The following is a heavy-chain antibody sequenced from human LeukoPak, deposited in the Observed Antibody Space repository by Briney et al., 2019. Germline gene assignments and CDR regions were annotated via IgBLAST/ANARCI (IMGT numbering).Heavy chain of an antibody. Sequence: GGSLRLSCAASGVTVSGSYVGWVRQAPGKGLEWVSVIYTSGDTYYADSVKGRFTISRDSSKNTLYLQMNTLRTEDTAVYYCVRVRYSGSWFPVPNFDCWGQGTLVTVSS. D-gene: IGHD1-26*01. V-gene: IGHV3-66*01. CDR3: VRVRYSGSWFPVPNFDC. CDR2: IYTSGDT. J-gene: IGHJ4*02. CDR1: GVTVSGSY.